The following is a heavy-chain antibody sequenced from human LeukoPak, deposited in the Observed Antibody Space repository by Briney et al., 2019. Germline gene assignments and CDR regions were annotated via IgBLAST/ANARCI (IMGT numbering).Heavy chain of an antibody. V-gene: IGHV4-39*07. D-gene: IGHD3-3*01. Sequence: SETLSLTRSVSGASIGSSSFYWAWIRQPPGRGLEWIASIYFSGDTYYNPSLKSRVIMSVDTSKNQFSLNLASVTAADTAFHYCARGGDFWSGPFDYWGQGPLVTVSS. J-gene: IGHJ4*02. CDR2: IYFSGDT. CDR1: GASIGSSSFY. CDR3: ARGGDFWSGPFDY.